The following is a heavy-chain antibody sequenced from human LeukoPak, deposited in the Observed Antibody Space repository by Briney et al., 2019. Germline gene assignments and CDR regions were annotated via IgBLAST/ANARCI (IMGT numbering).Heavy chain of an antibody. CDR3: AKDQMTTLVEYFDY. CDR2: ISGSGGST. CDR1: GFTFRSYA. Sequence: GGSLRLSCAASGFTFRSYAISWVRQAPGKGLEWVSAISGSGGSTYYADSVKGRFTISRDNSKNTLYLQMNSLRAEDTAVYYSAKDQMTTLVEYFDYWGQGTLVTVSS. V-gene: IGHV3-23*01. D-gene: IGHD4-23*01. J-gene: IGHJ4*02.